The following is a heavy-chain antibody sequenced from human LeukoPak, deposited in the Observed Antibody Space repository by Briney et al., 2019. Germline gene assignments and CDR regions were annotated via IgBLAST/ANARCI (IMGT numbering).Heavy chain of an antibody. V-gene: IGHV4-34*01. J-gene: IGHJ6*02. CDR1: GGSFSGYY. D-gene: IGHD1-26*01. CDR3: AYSGYYYYYYGMDV. CDR2: INHSGST. Sequence: KDSETLSLTCAVYGGSFSGYYWSWIRQPPGKGLEWIGEINHSGSTNYNPSLKSRVTISVDTSKNQFSLKLSSVTAADTAVYYCAYSGYYYYYYGMDVWGQGTTVTVSS.